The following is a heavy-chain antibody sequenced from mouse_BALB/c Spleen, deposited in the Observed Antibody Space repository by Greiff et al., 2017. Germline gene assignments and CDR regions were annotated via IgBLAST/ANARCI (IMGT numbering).Heavy chain of an antibody. V-gene: IGHV5-4*02. CDR2: ISDGGSYT. CDR1: GFTFSDYY. D-gene: IGHD2-1*01. J-gene: IGHJ4*01. Sequence: EVNLVESGGGLVKPGGSLKLSCAASGFTFSDYYMYWVRQTPEKRLEWVATISDGGSYTYYPDSVKGRFTISRDNAKNNLYLQMSSLKSEDTAMYYCARGYGNPYYYAMDYWGQGTSVTVSS. CDR3: ARGYGNPYYYAMDY.